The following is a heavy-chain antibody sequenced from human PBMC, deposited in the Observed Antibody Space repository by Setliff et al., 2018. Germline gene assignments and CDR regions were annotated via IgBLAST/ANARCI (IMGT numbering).Heavy chain of an antibody. D-gene: IGHD3-3*01. V-gene: IGHV1-18*01. J-gene: IGHJ4*02. CDR3: SRLVRFFTKAACQRRSGGEF. CDR1: GYTFNDYG. CDR2: IAPATGKT. Sequence: ASVKVSCKTSGYTFNDYGITWVRQVPGRGLEWMGWIAPATGKTYSAEKFQDRVTLTTDTSTSTAYLELRSLGSDDTDVYYCSRLVRFFTKAACQRRSGGEFWGQGTLVTVSS.